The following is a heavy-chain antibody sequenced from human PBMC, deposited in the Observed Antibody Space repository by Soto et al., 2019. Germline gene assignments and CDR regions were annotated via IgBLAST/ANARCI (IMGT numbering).Heavy chain of an antibody. CDR1: GFTFSSHS. CDR2: ISSSSNYI. CDR3: SRVTSHYSFYGMDV. V-gene: IGHV3-21*06. J-gene: IGHJ6*02. Sequence: EVQVVESGGGLVKPGGSLKLSCAASGFTFSSHSMNWVRQAPGKGLEWVSSISSSSNYIYYADSVQGRFTISSDNDKNSLALQMNSLRTEDTAVYYCSRVTSHYSFYGMDVWGRGTSVTVSS.